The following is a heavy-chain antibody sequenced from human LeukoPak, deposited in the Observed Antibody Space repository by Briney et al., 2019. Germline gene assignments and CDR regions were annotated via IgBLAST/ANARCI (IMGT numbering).Heavy chain of an antibody. CDR3: AGVATMKWSFDY. Sequence: PSETLSLTCTVSGGSISSYYWSWIRQPPGKGLEWIGYIYYSGSTNYNPSLKSRVTISVDTSKNQFSLKLSSVTAADTAVYYCAGVATMKWSFDYWGQGTLVTVSS. V-gene: IGHV4-59*01. CDR2: IYYSGST. CDR1: GGSISSYY. J-gene: IGHJ4*02. D-gene: IGHD5-24*01.